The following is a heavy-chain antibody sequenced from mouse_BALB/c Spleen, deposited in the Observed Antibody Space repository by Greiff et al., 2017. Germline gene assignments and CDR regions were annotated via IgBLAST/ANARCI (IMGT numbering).Heavy chain of an antibody. CDR2: IWSGGST. Sequence: QVQLQQSGPGLVAPSQSLSITCTVSGFSLTGYGVNWVRQSPGKGLEWLGVIWSGGSTDYNAAFISRLSISKDNSKSQVFFKMNSLQANDTAIYYCARPITTATDYYAMDYWGQGTSVTVSS. V-gene: IGHV2-2*02. CDR3: ARPITTATDYYAMDY. CDR1: GFSLTGYG. J-gene: IGHJ4*01. D-gene: IGHD1-2*01.